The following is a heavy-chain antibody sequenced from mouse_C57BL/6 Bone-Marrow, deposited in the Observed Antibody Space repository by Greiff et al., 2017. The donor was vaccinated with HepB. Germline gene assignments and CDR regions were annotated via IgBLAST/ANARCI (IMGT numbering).Heavy chain of an antibody. J-gene: IGHJ2*01. CDR2: ISSGGSYT. CDR3: ARHTGYDFDY. V-gene: IGHV5-6*01. D-gene: IGHD2-2*01. CDR1: GFTFSSYG. Sequence: EVQLVESGGDLVKPGGSLKLSCAASGFTFSSYGMSWVRQTPDKRLEWVATISSGGSYTYYPDSGKGRFPISRDNAKNTLYRQMSSLKAEDTAMYYCARHTGYDFDYWGQGTTLTVSS.